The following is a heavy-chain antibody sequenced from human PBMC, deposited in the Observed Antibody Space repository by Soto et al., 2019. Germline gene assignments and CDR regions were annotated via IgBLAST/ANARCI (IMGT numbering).Heavy chain of an antibody. CDR2: MYSSGTT. V-gene: IGHV4-4*07. CDR1: DGSINIFY. Sequence: PPETLALTSAFTDGSINIFYWSWIRQPAGKGLEWIGRMYSSGTTNYNPSLKSRVTMSIDTSKNQFSLKLSSVTAADTAVYYCARDRIVGTSYFDYWGQGTMVTVSS. J-gene: IGHJ4*02. D-gene: IGHD1-26*01. CDR3: ARDRIVGTSYFDY.